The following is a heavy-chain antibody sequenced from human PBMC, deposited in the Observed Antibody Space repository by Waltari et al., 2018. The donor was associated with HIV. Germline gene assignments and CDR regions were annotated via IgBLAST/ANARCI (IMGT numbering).Heavy chain of an antibody. D-gene: IGHD1-1*01. Sequence: QVQMVQSASEIKNPWASVWLSCRAPGQTFTAYYVHWVPQAPGQGPEWMEGINPNTGDTSDAHNFQARITVTRDSSVRTAYMDLSGLHSGDSAVYFSARDTTHTWCGGVDVWGPLPPVTVSS. CDR1: GQTFTAYY. CDR3: ARDTTHTWCGGVDV. CDR2: INPNTGDT. V-gene: IGHV1-2*02. J-gene: IGHJ6*02.